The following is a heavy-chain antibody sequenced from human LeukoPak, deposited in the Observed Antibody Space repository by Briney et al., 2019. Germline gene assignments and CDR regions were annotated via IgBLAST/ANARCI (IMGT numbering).Heavy chain of an antibody. CDR2: ISSSSSYI. Sequence: GGSLRLSCAASGFTFSSYSMNWVRQAPGKGLEWVSSISSSSSYIYYADSVKGRFTISRDNAKNSLYLQMNSLRAEDTAVYYCARVGNGEISGSWELLYPYYYYGMDVWGQGTTVTVSS. J-gene: IGHJ6*02. CDR3: ARVGNGEISGSWELLYPYYYYGMDV. V-gene: IGHV3-21*01. D-gene: IGHD1-26*01. CDR1: GFTFSSYS.